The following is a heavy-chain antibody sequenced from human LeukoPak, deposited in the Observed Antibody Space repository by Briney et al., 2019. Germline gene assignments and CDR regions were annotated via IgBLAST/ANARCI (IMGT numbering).Heavy chain of an antibody. CDR3: AKVRRGNSYYFDY. CDR2: IWYDGSNK. V-gene: IGHV3-33*06. D-gene: IGHD4-23*01. CDR1: GFTFSSYG. J-gene: IGHJ4*02. Sequence: GGSLRLSCAASGFTFSSYGMHWVRQAPGKGLEWVAVIWYDGSNKYYADSVKGRFTISRDNSKNTLYLQMNSLRAEDTAVYYCAKVRRGNSYYFDYWGQATLVTVSP.